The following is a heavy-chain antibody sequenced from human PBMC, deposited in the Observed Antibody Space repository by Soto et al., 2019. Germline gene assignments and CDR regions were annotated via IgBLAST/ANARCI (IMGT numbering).Heavy chain of an antibody. CDR1: GYTFTSYG. CDR3: ARSTLRPGSEWFDP. Sequence: ASVKVSCKASGYTFTSYGISWVRQAPGQGLEWMGWISAYNGNTNYAQKLQGRVTMTTDTSTSTAYMELRSLRSDDTAVYYCARSTLRPGSEWFDPWGQGTLVTVSS. CDR2: ISAYNGNT. D-gene: IGHD2-15*01. J-gene: IGHJ5*02. V-gene: IGHV1-18*01.